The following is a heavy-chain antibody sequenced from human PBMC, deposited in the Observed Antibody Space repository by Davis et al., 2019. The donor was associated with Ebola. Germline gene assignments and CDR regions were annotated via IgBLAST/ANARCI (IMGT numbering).Heavy chain of an antibody. V-gene: IGHV1-69*13. Sequence: AASVKVSCKASGGTFSSYGISWVRQAPGQGLEWMGGIIPILGTANYAQKFQGRVTITADESTSTAYMELSSLRSEDTAVYYCARGHSSGWYAPSDYWGQGTLVTVSS. CDR1: GGTFSSYG. CDR3: ARGHSSGWYAPSDY. CDR2: IIPILGTA. D-gene: IGHD6-19*01. J-gene: IGHJ4*02.